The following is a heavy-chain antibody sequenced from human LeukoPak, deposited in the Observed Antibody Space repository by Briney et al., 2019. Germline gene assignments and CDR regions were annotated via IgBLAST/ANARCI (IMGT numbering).Heavy chain of an antibody. V-gene: IGHV3-15*01. Sequence: GGSLRLSCAASGFTFSNAWMSWVRQAPGKGLEWVGRIKSKTDGGTTDYAAPVKGRFTISRDDSKNTLYLQMNSLKTEDTAVYYCSTDPGSRSCYYYGMDAWGQGTTVTVSS. J-gene: IGHJ6*02. CDR2: IKSKTDGGTT. D-gene: IGHD2-2*01. CDR1: GFTFSNAW. CDR3: STDPGSRSCYYYGMDA.